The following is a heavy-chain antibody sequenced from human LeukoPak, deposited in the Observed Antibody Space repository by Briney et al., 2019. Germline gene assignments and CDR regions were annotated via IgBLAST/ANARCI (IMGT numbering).Heavy chain of an antibody. CDR2: INPNSGGT. Sequence: ASVKVSCKASGYTLTTYGISWVRQAPGQGLEWMGWINPNSGGTNYAQKFQGRVTMTRDTSISTAYMELSRLRSDDTAVYYCARDQYSSGSDYWGQGTLVTVSS. CDR3: ARDQYSSGSDY. CDR1: GYTLTTYG. J-gene: IGHJ4*02. D-gene: IGHD6-19*01. V-gene: IGHV1-2*02.